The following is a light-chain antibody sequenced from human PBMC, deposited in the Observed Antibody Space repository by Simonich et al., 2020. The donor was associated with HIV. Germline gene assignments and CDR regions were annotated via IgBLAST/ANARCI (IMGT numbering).Light chain of an antibody. V-gene: IGKV3-15*01. Sequence: IVMTQSPAPLSVSPGERATLSCRARQSVSSYLAWYQRKPGQAPRLLIYGASTRATGIPARFSGSGSGTEFTLTISSLQSEDFAVYYCQQYNNWPPAFGQGTKVEIK. CDR1: QSVSSY. CDR2: GAS. J-gene: IGKJ1*01. CDR3: QQYNNWPPA.